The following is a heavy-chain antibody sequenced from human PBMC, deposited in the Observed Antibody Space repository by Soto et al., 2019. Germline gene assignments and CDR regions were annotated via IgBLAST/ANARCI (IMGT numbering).Heavy chain of an antibody. J-gene: IGHJ6*02. CDR1: GFTFSSYA. Sequence: EVQLLESGGGLVQPGGSLRLSCAASGFTFSSYAMSWVRQAPGKGLEWVSAISGSGGSTYYADSVKGRFTISRDNSKNTLYLQMNSLRAEDTAVYYCAKDQSDRPYYDFWSGYYETYYYYGMDVWGQGTTVTVSS. D-gene: IGHD3-3*01. V-gene: IGHV3-23*01. CDR2: ISGSGGST. CDR3: AKDQSDRPYYDFWSGYYETYYYYGMDV.